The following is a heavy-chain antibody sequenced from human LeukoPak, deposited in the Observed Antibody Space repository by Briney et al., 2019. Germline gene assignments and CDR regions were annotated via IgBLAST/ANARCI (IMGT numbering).Heavy chain of an antibody. J-gene: IGHJ4*02. CDR3: ARDYYDSSVNFDY. V-gene: IGHV6-1*01. D-gene: IGHD3-22*01. CDR2: TYYRSKWYY. Sequence: SQTLSLTCAISGDSVSSNSAAWNWIRQSPSRGLEWLGRTYYRSKWYYDYAVSVKSRITINPDTSKNQFSLKLSSVTAADTAVYYCARDYYDSSVNFDYWGQGTLVTVSS. CDR1: GDSVSSNSAA.